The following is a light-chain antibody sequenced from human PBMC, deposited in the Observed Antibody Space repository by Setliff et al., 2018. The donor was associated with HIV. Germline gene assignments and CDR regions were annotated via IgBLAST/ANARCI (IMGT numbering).Light chain of an antibody. V-gene: IGLV2-14*03. CDR1: SSDIGTYNY. J-gene: IGLJ1*01. CDR2: DIV. Sequence: QSALTLPASVSGSPGQSIAICCTGASSDIGTYNYVSWYQQHPGKAPKLIIYDIVNRPSGVSDRFSGSKSGNTASLTISGLQTEDEADYYCSSFTTTNTPSVFGTGTKVTVL. CDR3: SSFTTTNTPSV.